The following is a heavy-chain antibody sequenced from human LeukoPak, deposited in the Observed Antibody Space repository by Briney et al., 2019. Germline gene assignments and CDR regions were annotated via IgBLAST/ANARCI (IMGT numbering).Heavy chain of an antibody. CDR3: ARVRVAVAGTYYFDY. J-gene: IGHJ4*02. CDR1: GFSFKNYA. Sequence: QAGGSLRLSCAASGFSFKNYAMHWVRQAPGKGLEWVAVISYDGSSKYYADSVKGRFTISRDNSKNTLYMRMNSLRPEDTAVFCARVRVAVAGTYYFDYWGQGALVTVSS. CDR2: ISYDGSSK. D-gene: IGHD6-19*01. V-gene: IGHV3-30-3*01.